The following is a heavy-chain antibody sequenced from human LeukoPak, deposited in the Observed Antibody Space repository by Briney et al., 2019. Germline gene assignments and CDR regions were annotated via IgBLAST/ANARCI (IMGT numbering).Heavy chain of an antibody. J-gene: IGHJ4*02. CDR2: IIPIFGTA. Sequence: GASVKVSCKASGGTFSSYAISWVRQAPGQGLEWMGGIIPIFGTANYAQKFQGRVTITADKSTSTAYMELSSLRSEDTAVYYCASTYYYDSSGYYCAYWGQGTLVTVSS. V-gene: IGHV1-69*06. D-gene: IGHD3-22*01. CDR3: ASTYYYDSSGYYCAY. CDR1: GGTFSSYA.